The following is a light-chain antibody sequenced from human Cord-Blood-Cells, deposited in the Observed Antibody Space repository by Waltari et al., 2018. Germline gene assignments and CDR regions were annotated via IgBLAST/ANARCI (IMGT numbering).Light chain of an antibody. Sequence: QSVLTQPPSVSGAPGQRVTISCTGSSSNSGAGYDVHWSQQLPGTAPQLLISGNSNRPSGVPDRFSGSKSGTSASLAITGLQAEDEADYYCQSYDSSLSGYVVFGGGTKLTVL. CDR1: SSNSGAGYD. V-gene: IGLV1-40*01. CDR3: QSYDSSLSGYVV. CDR2: GNS. J-gene: IGLJ2*01.